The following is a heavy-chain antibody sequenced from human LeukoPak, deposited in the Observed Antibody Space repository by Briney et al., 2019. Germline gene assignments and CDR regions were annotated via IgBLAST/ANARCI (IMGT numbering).Heavy chain of an antibody. CDR2: FDPEDGET. CDR3: ARELAARGPDYYYYGMDV. CDR1: GYTLTELS. J-gene: IGHJ6*02. V-gene: IGHV1-24*01. D-gene: IGHD6-6*01. Sequence: ASVKVSCKVSGYTLTELSMHWVRQAPGKGLEWMGGFDPEDGETIYAQKFQGRVTMTEDTSTDTAYMELSSLRSEDTAVYYCARELAARGPDYYYYGMDVWGQGTTVTVSS.